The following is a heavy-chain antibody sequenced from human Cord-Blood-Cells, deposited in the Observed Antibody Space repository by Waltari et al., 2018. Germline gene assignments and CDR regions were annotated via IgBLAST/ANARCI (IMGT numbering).Heavy chain of an antibody. CDR2: IIPIFGTA. D-gene: IGHD6-6*01. J-gene: IGHJ4*02. Sequence: QVQLVQSGAEVKKPGSSVKVSCKASGGPFSSYAISWVRQAPGQGLEWMGGIIPIFGTANYEQKFQGRVTITADESTSTAYMELSSLRSEDTAVYYCARGPQKYSSSSGYFDYWGQGTLVTVSS. CDR3: ARGPQKYSSSSGYFDY. CDR1: GGPFSSYA. V-gene: IGHV1-69*01.